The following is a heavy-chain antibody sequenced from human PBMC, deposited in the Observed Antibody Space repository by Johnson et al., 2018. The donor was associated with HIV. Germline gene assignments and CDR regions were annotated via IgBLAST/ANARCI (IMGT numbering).Heavy chain of an antibody. J-gene: IGHJ3*02. CDR1: GFTFSSYW. V-gene: IGHV3-66*01. D-gene: IGHD3-10*01. Sequence: VQLVESGGGLVQPGGSLRLSCAASGFTFSSYWMSWVRQAPGKGLEWVSVIYSGGSTYYADSVKGRFTISRDNSKNTLYLQMNSLRAEDTAVYYCARDPPSYGSGSYFRAFDIWGQGTMVTVSS. CDR3: ARDPPSYGSGSYFRAFDI. CDR2: IYSGGST.